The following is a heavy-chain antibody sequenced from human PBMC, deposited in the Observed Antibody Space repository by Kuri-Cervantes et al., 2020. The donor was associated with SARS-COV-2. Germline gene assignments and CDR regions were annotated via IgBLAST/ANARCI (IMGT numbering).Heavy chain of an antibody. V-gene: IGHV1-69*13. D-gene: IGHD2-2*01. CDR1: GGTFSSYA. CDR2: IIPIFGTA. CDR3: ARASTYCSSTSCYDYYYMDV. J-gene: IGHJ6*03. Sequence: SVKVSCKASGGTFSSYAISWVRQAPGQGLEWMGRIIPIFGTANYAQKFQGRVTITADESTSTAYMELSSLRPEDTAVYYCARASTYCSSTSCYDYYYMDVWGKGTTVTVSS.